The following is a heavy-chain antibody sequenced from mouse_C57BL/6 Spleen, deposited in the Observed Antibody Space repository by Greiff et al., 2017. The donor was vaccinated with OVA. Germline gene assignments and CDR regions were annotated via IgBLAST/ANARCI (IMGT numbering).Heavy chain of an antibody. D-gene: IGHD1-1*01. CDR1: GYTFTSYW. J-gene: IGHJ3*01. Sequence: QVQLQQPGAELVMPGASVKLSCKASGYTFTSYWMHWVKQRPGQGLEWIGEIDTSDSYTNYNQKFKGKSTLTVDKSSSTAYMQLSSLTSEDSSVYYCARRNSYDSSWFAYWGQGTLVTVSA. CDR2: IDTSDSYT. CDR3: ARRNSYDSSWFAY. V-gene: IGHV1-69*01.